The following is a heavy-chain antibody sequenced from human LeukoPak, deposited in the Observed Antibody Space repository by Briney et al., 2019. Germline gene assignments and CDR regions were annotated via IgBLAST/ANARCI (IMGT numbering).Heavy chain of an antibody. CDR1: GGSISSYY. CDR2: IYYSGST. D-gene: IGHD2-15*01. CDR3: ARGGRSSGGSYYYMDV. V-gene: IGHV4-59*01. Sequence: SETLSLTCTVSGGSISSYYWSWIRQPPGKGLEWIGYIYYSGSTNYNPSLKSRDTISVDTSRNQFSLKLSSVTAADTAVYYCARGGRSSGGSYYYMDVWGKGTTVTVSS. J-gene: IGHJ6*03.